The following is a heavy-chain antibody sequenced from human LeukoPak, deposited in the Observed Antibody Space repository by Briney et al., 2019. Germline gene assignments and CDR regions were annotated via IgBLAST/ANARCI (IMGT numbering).Heavy chain of an antibody. D-gene: IGHD6-19*01. V-gene: IGHV1-2*04. Sequence: ASVKVSCKTSEYIFTDYYIYWVRQAPGQGLEWMGWINPNSGGTKYAQKFQGWVAMTRDTSISTAYMELSRLRGDDTAVYFCARGGPSRGTGFYYFEYWGHGTLVTVSP. J-gene: IGHJ4*01. CDR1: EYIFTDYY. CDR3: ARGGPSRGTGFYYFEY. CDR2: INPNSGGT.